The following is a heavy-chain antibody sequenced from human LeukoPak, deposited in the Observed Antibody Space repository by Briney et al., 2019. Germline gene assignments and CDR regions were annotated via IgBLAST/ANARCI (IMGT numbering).Heavy chain of an antibody. J-gene: IGHJ4*02. D-gene: IGHD6-19*01. V-gene: IGHV3-21*04. CDR3: ARRSGVAVAGAFDY. CDR2: ISSSSSYI. CDR1: GFTFSSYE. Sequence: GGSLRLSCAASGFTFSSYEMNWVRQAPGKGLEWVSSISSSSSYIYYADSVKGRFTISRDNAKNSLYLQMNSLRAEDTAVYFCARRSGVAVAGAFDYWGQGTLVTVSS.